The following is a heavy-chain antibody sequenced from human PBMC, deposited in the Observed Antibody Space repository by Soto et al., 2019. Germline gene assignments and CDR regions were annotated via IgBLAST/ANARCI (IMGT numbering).Heavy chain of an antibody. CDR2: ITTSSESK. V-gene: IGHV3-21*01. Sequence: PWVSLRLPCSVSGFTFSSHSMNWVRHAPGKGLEWVSSITTSSESKYYTDSVKGRFTLSRDNAKNSLYLQMNSLRAEDTAVYYGARSARGFSNGKIDYWGRGTLVTAPQ. CDR3: ARSARGFSNGKIDY. J-gene: IGHJ4*02. CDR1: GFTFSSHS. D-gene: IGHD5-18*01.